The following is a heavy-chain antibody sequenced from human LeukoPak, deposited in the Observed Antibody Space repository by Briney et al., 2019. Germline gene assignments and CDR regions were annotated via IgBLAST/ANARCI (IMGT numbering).Heavy chain of an antibody. D-gene: IGHD5-18*01. CDR3: AHRKVDTPMGP. CDR2: IYWDDDK. J-gene: IGHJ5*02. V-gene: IGHV2-5*02. CDR1: GLSLSTSGVG. Sequence: SGPTLANPTQTLTLTCTFSGLSLSTSGVGVGWIRQPPGKALEWLAYIYWDDDKRYSPSLKSRLTITKDTSKNQVVLTVTNMGPVDTGTYYCAHRKVDTPMGPWGQGTLVTVSS.